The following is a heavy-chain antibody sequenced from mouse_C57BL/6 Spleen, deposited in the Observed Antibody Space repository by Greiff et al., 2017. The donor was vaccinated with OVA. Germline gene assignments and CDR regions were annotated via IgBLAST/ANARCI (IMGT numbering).Heavy chain of an antibody. CDR2: IRNKANGYTT. J-gene: IGHJ1*03. D-gene: IGHD1-1*01. Sequence: EVKLMESGGGLVQPGGSLSLSCAASGFTFTDYYMSWVRQPPGKALEWLGFIRNKANGYTTEYSASVKGRFTISRDNSQSILYLQMNALRAEDSATYYCASPLYGSSYGYFDVWGTGTTVTVSS. CDR3: ASPLYGSSYGYFDV. V-gene: IGHV7-3*01. CDR1: GFTFTDYY.